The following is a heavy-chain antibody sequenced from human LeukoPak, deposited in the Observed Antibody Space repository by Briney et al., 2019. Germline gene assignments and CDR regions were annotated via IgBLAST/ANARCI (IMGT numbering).Heavy chain of an antibody. D-gene: IGHD6-13*01. J-gene: IGHJ5*02. Sequence: GTSVKVSCKASGGTFSSYAISWVRQAPGQGLEWMEGIIPIFGTANYAQKFQGRVTITTDESTSTAYMELSSLRSEDTAVYYCARQYSSSWYWFDPWGQGTLVTVSS. CDR2: IIPIFGTA. V-gene: IGHV1-69*05. CDR3: ARQYSSSWYWFDP. CDR1: GGTFSSYA.